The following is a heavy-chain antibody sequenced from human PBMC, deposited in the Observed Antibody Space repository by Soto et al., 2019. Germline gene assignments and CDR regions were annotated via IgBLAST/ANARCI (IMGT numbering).Heavy chain of an antibody. CDR3: ASVAGYSGHEFPYNY. J-gene: IGHJ4*02. CDR1: GYSFTSYW. V-gene: IGHV5-51*01. D-gene: IGHD5-12*01. Sequence: GDSLKISCKGSGYSFTSYWIGWVRQMPGKGLEWMGIIYPGDSDTRYSPSFQGQVTISADKSISTAYLQWSSLKASDTAMYYCASVAGYSGHEFPYNYWGQGTLVTVSS. CDR2: IYPGDSDT.